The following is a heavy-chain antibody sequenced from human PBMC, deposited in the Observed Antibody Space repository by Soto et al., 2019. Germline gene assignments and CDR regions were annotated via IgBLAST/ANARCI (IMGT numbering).Heavy chain of an antibody. J-gene: IGHJ4*02. D-gene: IGHD2-15*01. CDR3: ARVGYCSGGSCYPVGFDY. CDR1: GGSISSGGYY. CDR2: IYYSGST. V-gene: IGHV4-31*03. Sequence: SETLSLTCTVSGGSISSGGYYWSWIRQHPGKGLEWIGYIYYSGSTYYNPSLKSRVTISVDTSKNQFSLKLSSVTAADTAVYYCARVGYCSGGSCYPVGFDYWGQGTLVTVSS.